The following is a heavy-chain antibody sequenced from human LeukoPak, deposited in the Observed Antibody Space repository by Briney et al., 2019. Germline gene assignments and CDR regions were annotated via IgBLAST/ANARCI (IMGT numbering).Heavy chain of an antibody. CDR1: GFTFSNAW. CDR2: IKRKSDGGTP. J-gene: IGHJ5*02. V-gene: IGHV3-15*01. CDR3: VTGGHYFGT. D-gene: IGHD3-10*01. Sequence: PGGSLRLSCAASGFTFSNAWMSWVRQAPGKGLEWVGRIKRKSDGGTPDYAAPVNGRFTISRDDSINTLYLQMNSLKTDDTAVYHCVTGGHYFGTWGQGTLVTVSS.